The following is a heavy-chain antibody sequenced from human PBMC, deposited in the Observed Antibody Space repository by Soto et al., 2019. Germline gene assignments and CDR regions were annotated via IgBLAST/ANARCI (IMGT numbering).Heavy chain of an antibody. J-gene: IGHJ6*03. CDR3: ARLDPDIVVVPAANYYYYYMDV. Sequence: ASVKVSCKASGYTFTSYGISWVRQAPGQGLEWMGWISAYNGNTNYAQKLQGRVTMTTDTSTSTAYMELRSLRSDDTAVYYCARLDPDIVVVPAANYYYYYMDVWGKGTTVTVSS. CDR1: GYTFTSYG. CDR2: ISAYNGNT. V-gene: IGHV1-18*01. D-gene: IGHD2-2*01.